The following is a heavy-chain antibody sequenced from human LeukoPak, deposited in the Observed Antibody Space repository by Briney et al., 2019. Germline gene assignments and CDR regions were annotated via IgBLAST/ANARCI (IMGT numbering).Heavy chain of an antibody. Sequence: SETLSLTCTVSGGSISSYYWSWIRQPPGKGLEWIGYIYYSGSTNYNPSLKSRVTISVDTSKNQLSLKLSSVTAADTAVYYCARDLRYYYDSSGPNWFDPWGQGTLVTVSS. CDR1: GGSISSYY. D-gene: IGHD3-22*01. CDR3: ARDLRYYYDSSGPNWFDP. CDR2: IYYSGST. V-gene: IGHV4-59*12. J-gene: IGHJ5*02.